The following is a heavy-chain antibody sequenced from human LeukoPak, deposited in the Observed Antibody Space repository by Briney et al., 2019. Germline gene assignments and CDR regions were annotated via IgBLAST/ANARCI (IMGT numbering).Heavy chain of an antibody. V-gene: IGHV4-39*01. CDR3: ARRSDSGSDDGEDYFDY. Sequence: SETLSLTCTVSGGSVNSSTFYWGWIRQPPGKGLEWIGSIYYDGSTYYNPSLKSRVTISVDTSKNQFSLKLTSVTAADTAVYFCARRSDSGSDDGEDYFDYWGQGTLVTVSS. CDR1: GGSVNSSTFY. CDR2: IYYDGST. J-gene: IGHJ4*02. D-gene: IGHD1-26*01.